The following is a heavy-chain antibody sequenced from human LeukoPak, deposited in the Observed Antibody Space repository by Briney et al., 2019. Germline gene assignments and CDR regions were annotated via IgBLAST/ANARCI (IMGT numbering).Heavy chain of an antibody. J-gene: IGHJ4*02. CDR3: ATARITMIKPKTNPFDY. Sequence: GASVKVSCKASGYTFTSYYMHWVRQAPGQGLEWRGIINPSGGSTSYAQKFQGRVTMTEDTSTDTAYMELSSLRSEDTAVYYCATARITMIKPKTNPFDYWGQGTLVTVSS. D-gene: IGHD3-22*01. CDR2: INPSGGST. CDR1: GYTFTSYY. V-gene: IGHV1-46*01.